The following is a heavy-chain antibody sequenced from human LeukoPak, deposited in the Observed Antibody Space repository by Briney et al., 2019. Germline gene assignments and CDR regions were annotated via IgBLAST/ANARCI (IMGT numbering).Heavy chain of an antibody. V-gene: IGHV3-30*04. CDR2: ISYDGSNK. D-gene: IGHD6-13*01. Sequence: GGSLRLSCAASGFTFSSYAMHWVRQAPGKGLEWVAVISYDGSNKYYADSVKGRFTISRDNSKNTLYLQMNSLRAEDTAVYYCARVGRGGPYSSSWYYFDYWGQGTLVTVSS. CDR3: ARVGRGGPYSSSWYYFDY. CDR1: GFTFSSYA. J-gene: IGHJ4*02.